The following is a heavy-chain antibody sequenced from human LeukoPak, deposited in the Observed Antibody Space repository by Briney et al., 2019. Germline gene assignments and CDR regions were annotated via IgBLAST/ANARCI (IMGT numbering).Heavy chain of an antibody. D-gene: IGHD2-15*01. CDR2: INHSGST. CDR1: NASISSGNYY. V-gene: IGHV4-39*07. CDR3: ARGGGYCSGGSCYENWFDP. J-gene: IGHJ5*02. Sequence: SQTLSLTCSVSNASISSGNYYWSWIRQPPGKGLEWIGEINHSGSTNYNPSLKSRVTISVDTSKNQFSLKLSSVTAADTAVYYCARGGGYCSGGSCYENWFDPWGQGTLVTVSS.